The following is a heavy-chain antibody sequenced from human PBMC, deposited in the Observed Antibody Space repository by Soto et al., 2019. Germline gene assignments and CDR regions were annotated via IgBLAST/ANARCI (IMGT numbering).Heavy chain of an antibody. CDR2: INDSGNI. CDR3: ARGLILWFGELSRRRGYYYYMAV. CDR1: GGSFSGYQ. Sequence: QVQLQQWGAGLLKPSETLSLTCAVYGGSFSGYQWSWIRQTPGKGLEWIGEINDSGNINYNPSLRSRVTILLDTPKKQISLKLSSVTAADSAVYYCARGLILWFGELSRRRGYYYYMAVCGKGTTVTVSS. V-gene: IGHV4-34*01. J-gene: IGHJ6*03. D-gene: IGHD3-10*01.